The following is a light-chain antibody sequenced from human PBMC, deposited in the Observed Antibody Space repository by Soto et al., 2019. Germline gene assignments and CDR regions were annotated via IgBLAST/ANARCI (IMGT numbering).Light chain of an antibody. Sequence: TQSPSSLSASVGDRVTLTCLASQGIRNDLDWFQQKPGKAPKLLIYAASNLQSGVPARFSGSGSGTDFTLTISSLQPEDFATCYCQQYDSDRPLTFGGGTKVDIK. CDR2: AAS. J-gene: IGKJ4*01. V-gene: IGKV1-6*01. CDR1: QGIRND. CDR3: QQYDSDRPLT.